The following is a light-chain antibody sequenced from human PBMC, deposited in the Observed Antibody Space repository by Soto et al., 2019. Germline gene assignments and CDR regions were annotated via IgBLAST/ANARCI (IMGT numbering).Light chain of an antibody. V-gene: IGKV3-15*01. CDR3: LLYYCLSPCT. Sequence: EIVMTQSPATLSVSPGERATLSCRASQSVSGNLAWYQQKPGQAPRLLIYAASTRATGIPARFSGIGSGTAFTLTISSLQSEDFSFDSFLLYYCLSPCTFGLWTNVDIK. CDR1: QSVSGN. J-gene: IGKJ3*01. CDR2: AAS.